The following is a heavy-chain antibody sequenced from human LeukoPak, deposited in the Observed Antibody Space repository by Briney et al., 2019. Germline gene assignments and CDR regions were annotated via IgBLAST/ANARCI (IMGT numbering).Heavy chain of an antibody. D-gene: IGHD3-22*01. Sequence: GASVKVSCKASGYTFTGYYMHWVRQAPGQGLEWMGWTNPNSGGTNYAQKFQGRVTMTRDTSISTAYMELSRLRSDDTAVYYCARARSWTTMIVAPRYNAFDIWGQGTMVNVSS. J-gene: IGHJ3*02. CDR3: ARARSWTTMIVAPRYNAFDI. CDR2: TNPNSGGT. CDR1: GYTFTGYY. V-gene: IGHV1-2*02.